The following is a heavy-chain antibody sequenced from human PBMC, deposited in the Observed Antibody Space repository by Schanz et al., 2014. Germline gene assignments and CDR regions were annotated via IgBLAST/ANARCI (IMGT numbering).Heavy chain of an antibody. D-gene: IGHD3-10*01. J-gene: IGHJ3*02. CDR2: LSEGGGGT. CDR3: AKGRFGELSAFDI. Sequence: EVQLVESGGGLVQPGGSLRLSCTASGFTFSDYWMSWVRQALGKGLEWVSALSEGGGGTHYADSVRGRFTISSDSSKNTLYLQMSSLRADDTAVYYCAKGRFGELSAFDIWGQGTMVTVSS. CDR1: GFTFSDYW. V-gene: IGHV3-23*04.